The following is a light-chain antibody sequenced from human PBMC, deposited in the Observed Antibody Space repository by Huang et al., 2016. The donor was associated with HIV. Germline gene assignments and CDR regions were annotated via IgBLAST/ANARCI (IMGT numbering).Light chain of an antibody. CDR3: QQYFSPPVT. Sequence: DIVMTQSPDSLAVCLGERATIHRKSSQSLLSGNNKNYLAWFQQKSGQPPKLLIYWASTRESGVPDRFTGSGSRTDCTLTINSLQPEDVAVYYCQQYFSPPVTFGPGTKVHV. CDR1: QSLLSGNNKNY. V-gene: IGKV4-1*01. J-gene: IGKJ3*01. CDR2: WAS.